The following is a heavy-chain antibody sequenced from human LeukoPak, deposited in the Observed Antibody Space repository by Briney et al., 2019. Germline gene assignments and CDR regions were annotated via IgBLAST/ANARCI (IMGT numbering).Heavy chain of an antibody. CDR1: GYTFTSNY. Sequence: GASVKVSCKASGYTFTSNYMHWVRQAPGQGLEWMGWISAYNGNTNYAQKLQGRVTMTTDTSTSTAYMELSSLRSEDTAVYYCAVFPGIVGGTPLRNDAFDIWGQGTMVTVSS. D-gene: IGHD1-26*01. J-gene: IGHJ3*02. CDR2: ISAYNGNT. CDR3: AVFPGIVGGTPLRNDAFDI. V-gene: IGHV1-18*01.